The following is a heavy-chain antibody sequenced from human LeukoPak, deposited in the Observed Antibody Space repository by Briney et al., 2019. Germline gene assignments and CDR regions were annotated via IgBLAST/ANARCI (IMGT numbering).Heavy chain of an antibody. CDR1: GFTFSSYG. D-gene: IGHD2-21*02. CDR3: ARDRGDYEPRYFDL. CDR2: IWYDGSNK. J-gene: IGHJ2*01. V-gene: IGHV3-33*01. Sequence: GGSLRLSCAASGFTFSSYGMHWVRQAPGKGLEWVAVIWYDGSNKYYADSVKGRFTISRDNSKNTLYLQMNSLRAEDTAVYYCARDRGDYEPRYFDLWGRGTLVTVSS.